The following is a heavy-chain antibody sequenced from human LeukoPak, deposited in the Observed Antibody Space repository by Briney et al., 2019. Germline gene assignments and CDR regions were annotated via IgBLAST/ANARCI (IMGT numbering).Heavy chain of an antibody. CDR3: TTALRVTRSHGVASDY. D-gene: IGHD3-10*01. V-gene: IGHV3-15*01. CDR2: IKSKTDGGTT. Sequence: PGGSLRLSCAASGFTFSNAWMSWVRQAPGKGLEWVGRIKSKTDGGTTDYAAPVKGRSTISRDDSKNTLYLQMNSLKTEDTAVYYCTTALRVTRSHGVASDYWGQGTLVTVSS. J-gene: IGHJ4*02. CDR1: GFTFSNAW.